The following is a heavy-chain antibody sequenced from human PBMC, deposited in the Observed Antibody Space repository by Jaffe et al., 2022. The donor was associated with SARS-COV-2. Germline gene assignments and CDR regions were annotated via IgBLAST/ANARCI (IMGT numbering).Heavy chain of an antibody. CDR1: GFTFSSYW. J-gene: IGHJ5*02. Sequence: EVQLVESGGGLVQPGGSLRLSCAASGFTFSSYWMSWVRQAPGKGLEWVANIKQDGSEKYYVDSVKGRFTISRDNAKNSLYLQMNSLRAEDTAVYYCARVSQRRIQLWPPRAPNWFDPWGQGTLVTVSS. V-gene: IGHV3-7*03. D-gene: IGHD5-18*01. CDR3: ARVSQRRIQLWPPRAPNWFDP. CDR2: IKQDGSEK.